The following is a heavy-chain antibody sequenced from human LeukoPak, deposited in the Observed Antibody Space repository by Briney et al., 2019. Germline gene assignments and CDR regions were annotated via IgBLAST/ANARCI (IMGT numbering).Heavy chain of an antibody. CDR1: GFTFSSYW. CDR3: AKLGYCSSTSCSGYYYYYGMDV. CDR2: IKQDGSEK. D-gene: IGHD2-2*01. Sequence: GGSLRLSCAASGFTFSSYWMSWVRQAPGKGLEWVANIKQDGSEKYYLDSVKGRFTISRDNAKNSLYLQMNSLRAEDTAVYYCAKLGYCSSTSCSGYYYYYGMDVWGQGTTVTVSS. J-gene: IGHJ6*02. V-gene: IGHV3-7*01.